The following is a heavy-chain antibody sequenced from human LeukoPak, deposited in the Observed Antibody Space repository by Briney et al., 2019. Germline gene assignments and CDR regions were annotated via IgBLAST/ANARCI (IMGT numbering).Heavy chain of an antibody. CDR2: VYFTGST. D-gene: IGHD3-3*01. J-gene: IGHJ4*02. CDR3: ARAESGPTAFFDY. V-gene: IGHV4-39*01. Sequence: SETLSLTCTVSGGSLSSRSHYWGCIRQFPGKGLEWVASVYFTGSTYSNPSLTSRATVSVDTSKNQFSLKLSSVTAADTAVYYCARAESGPTAFFDYWGQGTLVTVSS. CDR1: GGSLSSRSHY.